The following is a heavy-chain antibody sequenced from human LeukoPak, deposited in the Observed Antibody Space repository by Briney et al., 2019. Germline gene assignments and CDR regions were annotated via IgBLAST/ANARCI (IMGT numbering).Heavy chain of an antibody. J-gene: IGHJ4*02. V-gene: IGHV4-39*01. CDR2: TFYTGVT. CDR3: ARCASSRFIDY. Sequence: PSETLSLTCTVSGASVTSSNYYWGWIRQPPGKGLEWIGTTFYTGVTYYNPSLRSRVTMSVDTSKNQFSLELSSVTAADTAVYYCARCASSRFIDYWGQGTLVTVSS. D-gene: IGHD6-6*01. CDR1: GASVTSSNYY.